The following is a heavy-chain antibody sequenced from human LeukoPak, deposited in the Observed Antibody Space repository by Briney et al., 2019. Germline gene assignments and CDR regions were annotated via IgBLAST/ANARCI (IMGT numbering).Heavy chain of an antibody. V-gene: IGHV1-46*01. Sequence: ASVKVSCKASGYTFTNYYMHWVRQAPGQGLEWMGVIDPSAGSTTYAQKFQGRVTMTRDTSISTAYMELSRLRSDDTAVYYCATPYSGSYYLDYWGQGALVTVSS. D-gene: IGHD1-26*01. CDR1: GYTFTNYY. CDR3: ATPYSGSYYLDY. CDR2: IDPSAGST. J-gene: IGHJ4*02.